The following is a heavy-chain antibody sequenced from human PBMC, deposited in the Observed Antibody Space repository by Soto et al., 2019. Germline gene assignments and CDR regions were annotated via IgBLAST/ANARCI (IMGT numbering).Heavy chain of an antibody. CDR3: ARGGGRGYNELDP. V-gene: IGHV1-2*02. CDR2: INPNSGGT. D-gene: IGHD5-12*01. Sequence: KVSCKASGYTFTAYYMHWVRQAPGQGLEWMGWINPNSGGTYHAQNFQGRVTMTRDTSTTTAYMELASLRSDDTAVYYCARGGGRGYNELDPWGHGTLVTVSS. J-gene: IGHJ5*02. CDR1: GYTFTAYY.